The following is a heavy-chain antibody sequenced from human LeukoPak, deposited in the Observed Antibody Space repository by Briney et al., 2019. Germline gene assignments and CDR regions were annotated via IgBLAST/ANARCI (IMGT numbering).Heavy chain of an antibody. J-gene: IGHJ6*03. V-gene: IGHV4-39*01. CDR3: ASGLRFLGHYYYMDV. CDR2: IFYSGST. Sequence: SETLSLTCTVSGDSISSSSYYWDWIRQPPGKGLEWIGSIFYSGSTYYNPSLKSRVTISLDTSKNQFSLKLSSVTAVDTAVYYCASGLRFLGHYYYMDVWGKGTTVTVSS. D-gene: IGHD5/OR15-5a*01. CDR1: GDSISSSSYY.